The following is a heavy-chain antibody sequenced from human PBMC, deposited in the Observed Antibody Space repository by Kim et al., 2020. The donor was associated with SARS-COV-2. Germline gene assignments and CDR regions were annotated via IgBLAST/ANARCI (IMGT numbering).Heavy chain of an antibody. J-gene: IGHJ4*02. CDR3: ARVRSGSYQGEFDY. CDR2: ISYDGSNK. V-gene: IGHV3-30-3*01. CDR1: GFTFSSYA. D-gene: IGHD1-26*01. Sequence: GGSLRLSCAASGFTFSSYAMHWVRQAPGKGLEWVAVISYDGSNKYYADSVKGRFTISRDNSKNTLYLQMNSLIAEDTAVYYCARVRSGSYQGEFDYWGQGTLVTVSS.